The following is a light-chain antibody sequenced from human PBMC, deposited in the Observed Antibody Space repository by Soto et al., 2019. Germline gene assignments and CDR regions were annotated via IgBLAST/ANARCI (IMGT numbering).Light chain of an antibody. CDR3: SSYISNNTPYV. V-gene: IGLV1-44*01. CDR1: SSNIGSKT. J-gene: IGLJ1*01. CDR2: SDN. Sequence: QAVVTQPPSASGTPGQRVTISCSGSSSNIGSKTVNWYQQLPGMAPKLLIYSDNQRPSGVPDRFSGSKSGTSASLAISGLQSEDEADYYCSSYISNNTPYVFGTGTKLTVL.